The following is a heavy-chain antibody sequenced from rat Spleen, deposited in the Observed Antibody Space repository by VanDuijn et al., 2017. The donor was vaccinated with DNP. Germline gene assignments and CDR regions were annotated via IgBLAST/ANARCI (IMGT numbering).Heavy chain of an antibody. CDR3: TRDEAALVAY. Sequence: EVQLVETGGGSVQPGRSLKLSCVVSGFTFSGYWMFWIRQAPGKGLEWVATISAGGDSTSFRDSVKGRFTISRDNAKSTLYLQMNSLRSEDTATYYCTRDEAALVAYWGQGTLVTVSS. CDR1: GFTFSGYW. V-gene: IGHV5-58*01. J-gene: IGHJ3*01. CDR2: ISAGGDST. D-gene: IGHD1-2*01.